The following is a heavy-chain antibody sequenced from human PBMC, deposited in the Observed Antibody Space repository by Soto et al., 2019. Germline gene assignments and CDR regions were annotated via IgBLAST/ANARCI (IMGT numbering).Heavy chain of an antibody. CDR2: IYYSGST. D-gene: IGHD3-22*01. CDR1: GGSISSSSYY. Sequence: QLQPQESGPGLVKPSETLSLTCTVSGGSISSSSYYWGWIRQPPGKGLEWIGSIYYSGSTYYNPYIKSRVTISVDTSKNQFSLKLSSVTAADTAVYYCARLGDYYDSSGYLAEYWGQGTLVTVSS. V-gene: IGHV4-39*01. CDR3: ARLGDYYDSSGYLAEY. J-gene: IGHJ4*02.